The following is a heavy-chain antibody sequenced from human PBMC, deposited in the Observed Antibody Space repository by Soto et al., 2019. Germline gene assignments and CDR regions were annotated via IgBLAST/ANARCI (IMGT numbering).Heavy chain of an antibody. D-gene: IGHD2-15*01. CDR1: VYTFTRYT. CDR3: ARGIATGQLDP. CDR2: INADNGNT. V-gene: IGHV1-3*01. J-gene: IGHJ5*02. Sequence: QVQLVQSGAEVKKPGASVKISCKASVYTFTRYTMNWVRQAPGQRLEWMGGINADNGNTKSSQKFQDRVIITRDTSASTAYMDLSSLRAEDTAVYYCARGIATGQLDPWGQGTLVTVSS.